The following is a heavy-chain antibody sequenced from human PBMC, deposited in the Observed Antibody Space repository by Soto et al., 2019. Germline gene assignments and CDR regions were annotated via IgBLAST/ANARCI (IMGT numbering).Heavy chain of an antibody. CDR1: GGTFSSYA. CDR3: VLAAAANFFL. CDR2: IIPIFGTA. Sequence: QVQLVQSGAEVKKPGSSVKVSCKASGGTFSSYAISWVRQAPGQGLEWMGGIIPIFGTANYAQKFQGRVTIPGDEPTGPPSMEPGSLRSGDRAVFYCVLAAAANFFLWGRGPLV. D-gene: IGHD6-13*01. V-gene: IGHV1-69*01. J-gene: IGHJ4*02.